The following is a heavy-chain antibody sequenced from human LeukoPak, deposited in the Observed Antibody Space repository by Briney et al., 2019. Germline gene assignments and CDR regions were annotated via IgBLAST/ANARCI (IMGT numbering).Heavy chain of an antibody. V-gene: IGHV3-74*01. D-gene: IGHD1-26*01. J-gene: IGHJ4*02. Sequence: GGSLRLSCAASGFTFSSYGMHWVRQAPGKGLMWVSRINDDETSTSYADSVKGRFTISRDNAKNTLYLQMNSLTADDTAVYYCTTTGSGSYYDYWGQGTLVTVSS. CDR3: TTTGSGSYYDY. CDR1: GFTFSSYG. CDR2: INDDETST.